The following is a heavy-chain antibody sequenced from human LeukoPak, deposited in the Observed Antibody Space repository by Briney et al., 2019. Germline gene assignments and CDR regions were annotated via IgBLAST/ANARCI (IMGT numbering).Heavy chain of an antibody. CDR2: ISYDGSNK. CDR1: GFTFSSYA. CDR3: GFINIAVAPKSWACDI. D-gene: IGHD6-19*01. Sequence: GGPLRLSCAASGFTFSSYAMHWVRQAPGKGLEWVAVISYDGSNKYYADSVKGRFTISRDNSENALYLQMNSLRAEDTAVYCCGFINIAVAPKSWACDIWGEGTMVSVSS. J-gene: IGHJ3*02. V-gene: IGHV3-30*04.